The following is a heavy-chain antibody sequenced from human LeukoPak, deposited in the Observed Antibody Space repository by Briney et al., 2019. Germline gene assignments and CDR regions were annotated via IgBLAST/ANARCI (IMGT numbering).Heavy chain of an antibody. V-gene: IGHV1-46*01. CDR3: AREVVPAAISTYYGMDV. J-gene: IGHJ6*02. Sequence: ASVKVSCMASGYTFTSYYMHWVRQALGQGLEWMGIINPSGGSTSYAQKFQGRVTMTRDTSTSTVYMELSSLRSEDTAVYYCAREVVPAAISTYYGMDVWGQGTTVTVSS. CDR2: INPSGGST. D-gene: IGHD2-2*02. CDR1: GYTFTSYY.